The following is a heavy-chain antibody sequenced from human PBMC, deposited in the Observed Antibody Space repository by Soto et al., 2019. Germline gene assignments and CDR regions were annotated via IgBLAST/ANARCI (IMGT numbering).Heavy chain of an antibody. V-gene: IGHV4-59*01. Sequence: PSETLSLTCSVSGASMGGYYWAWIRQPPGRGLEWIGYIYSGGSTFYNPSVYSRVSMSRDTSKSQFSLRLTSVTPADTAVYFCARAPRSGDCFDYWGQGTLVTVSS. CDR2: IYSGGST. J-gene: IGHJ4*02. CDR1: GASMGGYY. CDR3: ARAPRSGDCFDY. D-gene: IGHD3-10*01.